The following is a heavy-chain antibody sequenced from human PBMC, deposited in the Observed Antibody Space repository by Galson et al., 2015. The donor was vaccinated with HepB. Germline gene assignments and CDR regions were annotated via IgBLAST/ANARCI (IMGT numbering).Heavy chain of an antibody. CDR1: GFSLSTSGMC. Sequence: ALVKPTQTLTLTCTFSGFSLSTSGMCVSWIRQPPGKALEWLARIDWDDDKYYSTSLKTRLTISKDTSKNQVVLTMTNMDPVDTATYYCARTHRGYYYYGMDVWGQGTTVTVSS. CDR3: ARTHRGYYYYGMDV. V-gene: IGHV2-70*11. CDR2: IDWDDDK. J-gene: IGHJ6*02.